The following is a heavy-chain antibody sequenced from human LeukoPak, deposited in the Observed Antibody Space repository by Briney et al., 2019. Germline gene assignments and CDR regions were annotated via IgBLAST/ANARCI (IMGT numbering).Heavy chain of an antibody. CDR1: GGSISSHY. J-gene: IGHJ4*02. Sequence: PSETLSLTCTVSGGSISSHYWACLRQPPGKGLEWIGWMFFTGDTNYNPSLKSRVTISVDHSKNQFSLKLTSVTAADTAVYYCAKEGNDYGANSIDYWGQGTLVTVSS. CDR3: AKEGNDYGANSIDY. V-gene: IGHV4-59*11. D-gene: IGHD4-23*01. CDR2: MFFTGDT.